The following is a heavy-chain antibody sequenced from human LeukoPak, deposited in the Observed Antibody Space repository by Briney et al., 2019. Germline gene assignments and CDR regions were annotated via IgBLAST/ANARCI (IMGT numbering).Heavy chain of an antibody. Sequence: SETLSLTCTVSGGSISSSSYYWGWIRQPPGKVLEWIGSIYYSGSTYYNPSLKSRVTISVDTSKNQFSLKLSSVTAADTAVYYCAREIPRITIFGVVQQRGWFNPWGQGTLVTVSS. V-gene: IGHV4-39*07. D-gene: IGHD3-3*01. CDR1: GGSISSSSYY. CDR3: AREIPRITIFGVVQQRGWFNP. CDR2: IYYSGST. J-gene: IGHJ5*02.